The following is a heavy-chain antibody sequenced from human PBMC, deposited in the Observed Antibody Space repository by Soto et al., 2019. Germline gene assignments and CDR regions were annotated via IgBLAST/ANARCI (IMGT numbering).Heavy chain of an antibody. CDR2: ISGDVSST. Sequence: LRLSCAASGFTFSSYWMHWVRQAPGKGLVWVSRISGDVSSTDYADSVKGRFTISRDNAKNTLYLQMNSLRAEDTAVYYCARGIGYSAQDYWGQGTLVTVSS. V-gene: IGHV3-74*01. D-gene: IGHD1-1*01. CDR1: GFTFSSYW. J-gene: IGHJ4*02. CDR3: ARGIGYSAQDY.